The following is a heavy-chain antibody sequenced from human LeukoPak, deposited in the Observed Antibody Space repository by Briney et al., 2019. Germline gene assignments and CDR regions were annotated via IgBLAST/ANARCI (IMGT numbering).Heavy chain of an antibody. CDR3: ARSPAWTGYLSGPHFFNY. CDR1: GGSISSYY. J-gene: IGHJ4*02. Sequence: PSETLSLTCTVSGGSISSYYWSWTRQPPGKGLEWIGYIYYSGSTNYNPSLKSRVTILVDTSKSESSLRLSSVTAADTALYYCARSPAWTGYLSGPHFFNYWGQGTLVTVSS. CDR2: IYYSGST. V-gene: IGHV4-59*01. D-gene: IGHD3/OR15-3a*01.